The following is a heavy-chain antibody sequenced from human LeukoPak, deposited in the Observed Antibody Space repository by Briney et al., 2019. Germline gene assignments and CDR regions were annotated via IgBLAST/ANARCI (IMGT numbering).Heavy chain of an antibody. CDR3: ASPYNDYGDYTNFDY. J-gene: IGHJ4*02. D-gene: IGHD4-17*01. CDR2: IYHSGST. V-gene: IGHV4-38-2*02. Sequence: SETLSLTCTVSGYSISSGYYWGWIRQPPGKGLEWIGSIYHSGSTYYNPSLKSRVTISVDTSKNQFSLKLSSVTAADTAVYYCASPYNDYGDYTNFDYWGQGTLVTVSS. CDR1: GYSISSGYY.